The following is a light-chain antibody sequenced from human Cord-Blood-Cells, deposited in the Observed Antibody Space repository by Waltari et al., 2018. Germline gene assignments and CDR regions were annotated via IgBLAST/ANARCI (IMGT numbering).Light chain of an antibody. CDR2: DAS. CDR3: QQRSNWPPT. J-gene: IGKJ4*01. CDR1: QSVSSY. Sequence: EIVLTQSPATLSLSPGERATLSCRASQSVSSYLAWYQQKPGQAPRLRIYDASNRATGIPARFSGSGSGTDFTLTISILEPEDFAVYYCQQRSNWPPTFGGGTKVEIK. V-gene: IGKV3-11*01.